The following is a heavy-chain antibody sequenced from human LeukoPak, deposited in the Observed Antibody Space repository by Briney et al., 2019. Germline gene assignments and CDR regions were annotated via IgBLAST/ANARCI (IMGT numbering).Heavy chain of an antibody. V-gene: IGHV3-30*02. D-gene: IGHD6-13*01. CDR2: IRHDGSNK. CDR3: AKDESQSSSYYYAFADY. CDR1: GFTFSSYG. J-gene: IGHJ4*02. Sequence: GGSLRLSCAASGFTFSSYGMHWVRQAPGKGLEWLAYIRHDGSNKYYADCVKGRFTISRYNSKNTVYLQMNSLRAEDTAVYYCAKDESQSSSYYYAFADYWGQGTMVTVSS.